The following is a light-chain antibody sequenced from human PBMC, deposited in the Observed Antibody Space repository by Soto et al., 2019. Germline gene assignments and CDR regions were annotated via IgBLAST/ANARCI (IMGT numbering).Light chain of an antibody. CDR3: YSYAGENLYV. J-gene: IGLJ1*01. V-gene: IGLV2-23*01. Sequence: QSAMTQPASVSASPGQSITLPCTGTSSGVGSYNLVSWFQQHPGKVPKMLIYEGTKRPSGLSDRFSGSKSGNTASLTISGLQPEDEADYYCYSYAGENLYVFGTGTKVTVL. CDR2: EGT. CDR1: SSGVGSYNL.